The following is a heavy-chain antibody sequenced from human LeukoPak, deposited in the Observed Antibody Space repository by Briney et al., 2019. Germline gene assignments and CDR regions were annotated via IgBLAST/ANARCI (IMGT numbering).Heavy chain of an antibody. V-gene: IGHV1-69*13. CDR1: GGTFSSYA. CDR3: ARVDVAIGKGVLWFGESNYYYYYYMDV. D-gene: IGHD3-10*01. Sequence: GASVKVSCKASGGTFSSYAISWVRQAPGQGLEWMGGIIPIFGTANYAQKFQGRVTITADESTSTAYMELSSLRSEDTAVYYCARVDVAIGKGVLWFGESNYYYYYYMDVWGKGTTVTISS. CDR2: IIPIFGTA. J-gene: IGHJ6*03.